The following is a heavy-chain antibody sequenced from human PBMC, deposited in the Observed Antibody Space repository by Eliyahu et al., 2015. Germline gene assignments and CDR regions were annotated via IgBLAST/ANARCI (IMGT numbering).Heavy chain of an antibody. CDR3: ARLPSSLAGPFHYYGMDV. CDR1: GYXFTNXW. J-gene: IGHJ6*02. V-gene: IGHV5-10-1*03. CDR2: IDPRDSST. D-gene: IGHD2/OR15-2a*01. Sequence: EEQLVQPGLEVKKPGQSLRISCQASGYXFTNXWIGWVRQMSGKGLEWMGRIDPRDSSTHYSPSFQGHVTISVDKSITTAYLQWSSLKTSDTAIYYCARLPSSLAGPFHYYGMDVWGPGTAVTVSS.